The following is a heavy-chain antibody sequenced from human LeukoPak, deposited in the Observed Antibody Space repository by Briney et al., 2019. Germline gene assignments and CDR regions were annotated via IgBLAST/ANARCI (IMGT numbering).Heavy chain of an antibody. V-gene: IGHV3-21*01. CDR1: AFTFSSYT. CDR3: ARASATVDNYGMDV. J-gene: IGHJ6*02. Sequence: GGSLRLSCAASAFTFSSYTMNWVRQAPGKGLEWVPSISSSSSYIFYADSVKGRFTISRDNAKNSLYLQVNSLRAEDTAVYYCARASATVDNYGMDVWGQGTTVTVS. D-gene: IGHD4-23*01. CDR2: ISSSSSYI.